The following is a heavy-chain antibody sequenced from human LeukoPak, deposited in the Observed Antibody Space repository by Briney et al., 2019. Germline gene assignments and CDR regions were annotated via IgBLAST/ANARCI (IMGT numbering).Heavy chain of an antibody. J-gene: IGHJ4*02. CDR2: IIPILGIA. CDR1: GGTFGSYA. D-gene: IGHD1-7*01. Sequence: GASVKVSCKASGGTFGSYAISWVRQAPGQGLEWMGRIIPILGIANYAQKFQGRVTITADKSTSTAYMELSSLRSEDTAVYYCARHLTGTTGYFDYWGQGTLVTVSS. V-gene: IGHV1-69*04. CDR3: ARHLTGTTGYFDY.